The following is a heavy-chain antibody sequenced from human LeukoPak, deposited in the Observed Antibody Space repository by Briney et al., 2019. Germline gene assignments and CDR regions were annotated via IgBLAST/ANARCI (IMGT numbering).Heavy chain of an antibody. V-gene: IGHV3-7*03. D-gene: IGHD6-19*01. Sequence: GGSLRLSCAVSGFTFNNYWMSWVRQAPGKGLEWVALINPDGSERYYVDSVKGRFTISRDNARNSLYLQMDSLRDDDTAMYFCTRDLAAVPGPRMDVWGQGTTVTVSS. CDR3: TRDLAAVPGPRMDV. CDR1: GFTFNNYW. J-gene: IGHJ6*02. CDR2: INPDGSER.